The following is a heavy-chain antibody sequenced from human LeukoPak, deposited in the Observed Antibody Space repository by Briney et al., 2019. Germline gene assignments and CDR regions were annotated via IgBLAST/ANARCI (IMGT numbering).Heavy chain of an antibody. J-gene: IGHJ4*02. Sequence: GRSLRLSCAASGFTFSNYAIHWGRQAPGKGLEWVAFISDDGSRQHYADSVKGRFTISRDNSKNTLNLQMNSLRAEDTAVYYCVKDRTGTYTLDYWGQGTLVTVSS. D-gene: IGHD3-10*01. CDR3: VKDRTGTYTLDY. CDR2: ISDDGSRQ. V-gene: IGHV3-30-3*01. CDR1: GFTFSNYA.